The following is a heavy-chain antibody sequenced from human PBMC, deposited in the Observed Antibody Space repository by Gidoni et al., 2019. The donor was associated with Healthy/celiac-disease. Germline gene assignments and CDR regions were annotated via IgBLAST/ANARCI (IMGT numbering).Heavy chain of an antibody. Sequence: QLQLQESGPGLVKPSETLSLTCTVSGGSISSSSYYWGWIRQPPGKGLEWIGSIYYSGSTYYNPSLKSRVTISVDTSKNQFSQKLSSVTAADTAVYYCARDGLLWFGESFDYWGQGTLVTVSS. J-gene: IGHJ4*02. D-gene: IGHD3-10*01. CDR2: IYYSGST. CDR3: ARDGLLWFGESFDY. CDR1: GGSISSSSYY. V-gene: IGHV4-39*07.